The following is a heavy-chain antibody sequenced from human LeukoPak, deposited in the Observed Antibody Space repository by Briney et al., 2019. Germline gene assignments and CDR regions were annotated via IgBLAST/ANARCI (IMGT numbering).Heavy chain of an antibody. Sequence: GGSLRLSCAASGFTFSSYGMHWFRQAPGKGLEWVAVIWYDGSNKYYADSVKGRFTISRDNSKNTLYLQMNSLRAEDTAVYYCARDLEPEYSSGWYCDYWGQGTLVTVSS. J-gene: IGHJ4*02. V-gene: IGHV3-33*01. D-gene: IGHD6-19*01. CDR2: IWYDGSNK. CDR3: ARDLEPEYSSGWYCDY. CDR1: GFTFSSYG.